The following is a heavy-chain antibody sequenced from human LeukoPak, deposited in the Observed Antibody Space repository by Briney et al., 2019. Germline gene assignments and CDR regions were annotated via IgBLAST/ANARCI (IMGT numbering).Heavy chain of an antibody. CDR3: AKDNAYSSGWLYYFDY. CDR2: ISGSGGST. CDR1: GFTFSNYG. V-gene: IGHV3-23*01. D-gene: IGHD6-19*01. J-gene: IGHJ4*02. Sequence: GGSLRLSCEASGFTFSNYGMSWVRQAPGKGLEWVSAISGSGGSTYYADSVKGRFTISRENSKNTLYLQMNSLRAEDTAVYYCAKDNAYSSGWLYYFDYWGQGTLVTVSS.